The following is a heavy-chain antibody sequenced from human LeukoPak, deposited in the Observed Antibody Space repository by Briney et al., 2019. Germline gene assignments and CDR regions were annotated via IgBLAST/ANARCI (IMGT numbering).Heavy chain of an antibody. Sequence: PSETLSLTCTVSGGSISSSCYYWGWIRQPPGKGLEWIGSIYYSGSTYYNPSLKSRVTISVDTSKNQFSLKLSSVTAADTAVYYCVRHGTISGFDYWGQGTLVTVSS. D-gene: IGHD1-1*01. J-gene: IGHJ4*02. CDR1: GGSISSSCYY. CDR3: VRHGTISGFDY. CDR2: IYYSGST. V-gene: IGHV4-39*01.